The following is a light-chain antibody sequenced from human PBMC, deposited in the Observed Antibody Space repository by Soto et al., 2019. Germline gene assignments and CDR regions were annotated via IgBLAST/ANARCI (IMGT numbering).Light chain of an antibody. Sequence: EIVLTQSPATLSLSPLERATLSCRASQSVSSYLAWYQQKPGQAPRLLIYDASNRATGIPARFSGSGSGTDFTLTISSLDPEDFAVYYCQSRSSWPPVLTFGGGTKVDIK. CDR1: QSVSSY. V-gene: IGKV3-11*01. J-gene: IGKJ4*01. CDR3: QSRSSWPPVLT. CDR2: DAS.